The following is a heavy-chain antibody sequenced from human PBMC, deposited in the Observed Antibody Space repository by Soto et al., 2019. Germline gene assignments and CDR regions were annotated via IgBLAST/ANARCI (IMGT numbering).Heavy chain of an antibody. D-gene: IGHD4-17*01. J-gene: IGHJ6*02. V-gene: IGHV1-24*01. CDR1: GYSLTELS. Sequence: VASVKVSCKVSGYSLTELSMHWVRQAPGKGLEWMGGFDPEDGETIYAQNFQGRVTMTEDTSTDTAHMELSSLKSEDTAVYYCATRATVGRYYYYGLDVWGQGTMVTVSS. CDR2: FDPEDGET. CDR3: ATRATVGRYYYYGLDV.